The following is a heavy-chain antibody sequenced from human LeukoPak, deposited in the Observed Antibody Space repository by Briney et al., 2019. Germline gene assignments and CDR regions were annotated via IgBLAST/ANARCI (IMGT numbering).Heavy chain of an antibody. CDR3: ARDGVGDSSGYYSFDY. D-gene: IGHD3-22*01. V-gene: IGHV1-18*01. Sequence: ASVKVSCKASGYTFTSYGISWVRQAPGQGLEWMGWINPNSGVTHYPQKFQGRVTMTRDMSTSTVYMELSSLRSEDTAVYYCARDGVGDSSGYYSFDYWGQGTLVTVSS. CDR2: INPNSGVT. CDR1: GYTFTSYG. J-gene: IGHJ4*02.